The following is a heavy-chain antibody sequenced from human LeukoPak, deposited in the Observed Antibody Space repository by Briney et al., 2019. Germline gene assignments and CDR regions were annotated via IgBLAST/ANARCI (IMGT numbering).Heavy chain of an antibody. V-gene: IGHV3-23*01. J-gene: IGHJ3*01. CDR2: VSGSGGST. Sequence: PGGSLRLSCAASGFTFSRYAMSWVRQAPGKGLEWVSAVSGSGGSTYYADSVKGLFTISRDNSKNTLYLQMNSLRAEDTAVYYCAKRMIRGVNHDVFDLWGQGTMVTVSS. D-gene: IGHD3-10*01. CDR1: GFTFSRYA. CDR3: AKRMIRGVNHDVFDL.